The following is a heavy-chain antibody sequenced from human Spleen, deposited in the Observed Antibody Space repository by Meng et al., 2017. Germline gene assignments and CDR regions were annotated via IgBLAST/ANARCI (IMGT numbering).Heavy chain of an antibody. J-gene: IGHJ4*02. CDR1: GGTFSSYT. Sequence: SVKVSCKASGGTFSSYTISWVRQAPGQGLEWMGRIIPILGIANYAQKFQGRVTMTGDTSISTAYMELSGLRSDDTAMYYCVRDEDISAAGYLLGDFWGQGTLVTVSS. V-gene: IGHV1-69*04. CDR3: VRDEDISAAGYLLGDF. CDR2: IIPILGIA. D-gene: IGHD6-13*01.